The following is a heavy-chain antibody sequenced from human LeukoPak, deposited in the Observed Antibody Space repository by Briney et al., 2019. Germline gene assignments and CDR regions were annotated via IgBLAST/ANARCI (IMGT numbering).Heavy chain of an antibody. Sequence: SETLSLTCAVYGGSFSGYYWSWIRQPPGKGLEWIGEINHSGSTNYNPSLKSRVTISVDTSKNQFSLKLSSVTAADTAVYYCARHFRTGDHSFPYWGQGTLVTVSS. D-gene: IGHD4-11*01. J-gene: IGHJ4*02. V-gene: IGHV4-34*01. CDR3: ARHFRTGDHSFPY. CDR2: INHSGST. CDR1: GGSFSGYY.